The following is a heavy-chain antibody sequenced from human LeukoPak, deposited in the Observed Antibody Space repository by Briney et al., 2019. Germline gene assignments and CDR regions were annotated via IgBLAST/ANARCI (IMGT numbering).Heavy chain of an antibody. CDR3: ARQTGSGLFSLP. CDR2: IYFSGGT. CDR1: GASISGSGYY. D-gene: IGHD3-10*01. J-gene: IGHJ4*02. Sequence: PSETLSLTCTVSGASISGSGYYWGWIRQPPGKGLEWIGSIYFSGGTYYNASLKSRVTISVDTSKNQFSLKLSSVTAADTAVYYCARQTGSGLFSLPGGQGTLVTVSS. V-gene: IGHV4-39*01.